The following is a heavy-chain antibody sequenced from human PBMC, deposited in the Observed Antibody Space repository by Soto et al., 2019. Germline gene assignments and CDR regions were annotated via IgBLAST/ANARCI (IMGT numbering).Heavy chain of an antibody. Sequence: SVKVSCKASGGTFSSYTISWVRQAPGQGLGWMGRIIPILGIANYAQKFQGRVTITADKSTSTAYMELSSLRSEDTAVYYCARAPCSGISCYQHYYYYMDVWGKGTTVTVSS. D-gene: IGHD2-2*01. V-gene: IGHV1-69*02. CDR1: GGTFSSYT. CDR2: IIPILGIA. J-gene: IGHJ6*03. CDR3: ARAPCSGISCYQHYYYYMDV.